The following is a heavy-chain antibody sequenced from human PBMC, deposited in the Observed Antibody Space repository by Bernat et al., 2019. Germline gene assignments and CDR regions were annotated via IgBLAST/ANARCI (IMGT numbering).Heavy chain of an antibody. CDR2: ISWNSGSI. CDR3: AKDLRNCSSTSCARSDAFDI. J-gene: IGHJ3*02. D-gene: IGHD2-2*01. CDR1: GFTFDDYA. V-gene: IGHV3-9*01. Sequence: EVQLVESGGGLVQPGRSLRLSCAASGFTFDDYAMHWVRQAPGKGLEWVSGISWNSGSIGYADSVKGRFTISRDNAKNSLYLQMNSLRAEDTALYYCAKDLRNCSSTSCARSDAFDIWGQGTMVTVSS.